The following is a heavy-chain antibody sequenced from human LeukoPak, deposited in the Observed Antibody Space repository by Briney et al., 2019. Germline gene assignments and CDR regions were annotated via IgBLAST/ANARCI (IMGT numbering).Heavy chain of an antibody. J-gene: IGHJ4*02. CDR3: ARSHSVWTSFDY. Sequence: SETLSLTCTVSGGSISSYYWSWIRQPPGEGLEWLGYIYYSGSTNYNPSLKSRVTISVDTSKNQFSLKLSSVTAADTAVYYCARSHSVWTSFDYWGQGTLVTVSS. V-gene: IGHV4-59*01. D-gene: IGHD3/OR15-3a*01. CDR2: IYYSGST. CDR1: GGSISSYY.